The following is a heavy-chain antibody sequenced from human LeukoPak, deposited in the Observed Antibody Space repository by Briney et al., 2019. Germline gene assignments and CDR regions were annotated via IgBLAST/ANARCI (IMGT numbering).Heavy chain of an antibody. CDR1: GFTFSSYE. V-gene: IGHV3-48*03. Sequence: GGSLRLSCAASGFTFSSYEMNWVRQAPGKGLEWVSYISSSGSTIYYADSVKGRFTISRDNAKNSLYLQMSSLRAEDTAVYYCAREGISTMVRGVSDYWGQGTLVTVSS. CDR2: ISSSGSTI. J-gene: IGHJ4*02. D-gene: IGHD3-10*01. CDR3: AREGISTMVRGVSDY.